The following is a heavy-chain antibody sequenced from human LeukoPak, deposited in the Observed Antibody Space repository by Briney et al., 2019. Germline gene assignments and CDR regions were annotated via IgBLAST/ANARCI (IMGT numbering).Heavy chain of an antibody. Sequence: PSGALSLTCAVSGGSISSSNWWSWVRQPPGKGLEWIGEIYHSGSTNYNPSLKSRVTISVDTSKNQFSLKLSSVTAADTAVYYCSRGLVTPAPYWGQGTLVTVSS. CDR1: GGSISSSNW. V-gene: IGHV4-4*02. CDR2: IYHSGST. J-gene: IGHJ4*02. D-gene: IGHD4-23*01. CDR3: SRGLVTPAPY.